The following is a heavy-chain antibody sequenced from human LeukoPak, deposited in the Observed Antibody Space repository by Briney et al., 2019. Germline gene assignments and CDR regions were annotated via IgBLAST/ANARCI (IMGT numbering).Heavy chain of an antibody. CDR1: GFTFSSYS. Sequence: GGSLRLSCAGSGFTFSSYSMNRVRQAPGKGLEWVSSISSSSSYIYYADSVKGRFTISRDNAKNSLYLQMNSLRAEDTAVYYCARAGAYYDFWSGGFWFDPWGQGTLVTVSS. CDR2: ISSSSSYI. D-gene: IGHD3-3*01. V-gene: IGHV3-21*01. CDR3: ARAGAYYDFWSGGFWFDP. J-gene: IGHJ5*02.